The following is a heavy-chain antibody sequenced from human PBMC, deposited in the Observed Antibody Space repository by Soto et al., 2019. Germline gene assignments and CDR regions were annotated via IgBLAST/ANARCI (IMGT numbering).Heavy chain of an antibody. V-gene: IGHV3-11*06. D-gene: IGHD1-1*01. CDR3: ARSGDNYNRLDY. J-gene: IGHJ4*02. Sequence: GGSLRLSCEVAGFTFSDYYISWIRQAPGKGLEWISYSSNSGTFSRYADSVKGRFSISRDNTKNLLYLQMNSLRAEDTAVYYCARSGDNYNRLDYWGQGTPVTVSS. CDR2: SSNSGTFS. CDR1: GFTFSDYY.